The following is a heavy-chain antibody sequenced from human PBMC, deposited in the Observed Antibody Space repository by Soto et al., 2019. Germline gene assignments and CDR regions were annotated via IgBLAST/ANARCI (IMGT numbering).Heavy chain of an antibody. V-gene: IGHV1-18*01. CDR2: ISPFNGHT. CDR1: GYTFSSYG. J-gene: IGHJ4*02. CDR3: ARGKEKCSGGTCYFVY. D-gene: IGHD2-15*01. Sequence: QVQLVQSGGGVKKPGTSVKVSCKASGYTFSSYGVNWVRQAPGQGLEWMGWISPFNGHTNYAPKFQGRVTMTTDTSTNTVYMEMRSLTSDDTAVYYCARGKEKCSGGTCYFVYWGQGTLVTVSS.